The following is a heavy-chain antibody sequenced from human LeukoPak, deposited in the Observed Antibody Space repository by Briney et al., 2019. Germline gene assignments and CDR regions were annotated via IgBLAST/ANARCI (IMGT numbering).Heavy chain of an antibody. V-gene: IGHV1-18*01. CDR1: GYTFTSYG. J-gene: IGHJ3*02. CDR3: ARDHDTNPTMPAFDI. Sequence: ASVKVSCKASGYTFTSYGISWARQAPGQGLEWMGWISAYNGNTNYAQKLQGRVTMTTDTSTSTAYMELRSLRSDDTAVYYCARDHDTNPTMPAFDIWGQGTMVTVSS. CDR2: ISAYNGNT. D-gene: IGHD3-22*01.